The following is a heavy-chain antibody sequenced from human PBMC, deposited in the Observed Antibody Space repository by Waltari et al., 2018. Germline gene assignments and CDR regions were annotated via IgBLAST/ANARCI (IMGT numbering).Heavy chain of an antibody. CDR1: GFTVSSNY. Sequence: EVQLVESGGGLIQPGGSLRLSCAASGFTVSSNYMSWVRQAPGKGLEWVSVIYTYGITYYAASVKGRFIISRDNSKNTLYLQMNSLRAEDTAVYYCARDGSLDDYGDYLEFWGQGTLVTVSS. V-gene: IGHV3-53*01. D-gene: IGHD4-17*01. CDR2: IYTYGIT. J-gene: IGHJ4*02. CDR3: ARDGSLDDYGDYLEF.